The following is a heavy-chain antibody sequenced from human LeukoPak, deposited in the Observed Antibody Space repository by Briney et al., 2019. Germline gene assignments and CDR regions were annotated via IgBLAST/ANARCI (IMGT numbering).Heavy chain of an antibody. D-gene: IGHD3-22*01. V-gene: IGHV3-30*18. Sequence: GGSLRLSCAASGFTFSSYGMHWVRQAPGKGLEWVAVISYDGSNKYYADSVKGRFTISRDNSKNTLYLQMNSLRAEDTAVYYCAKDFYYYDSSGYLTFDYWGQGTLVTVSS. J-gene: IGHJ4*02. CDR2: ISYDGSNK. CDR1: GFTFSSYG. CDR3: AKDFYYYDSSGYLTFDY.